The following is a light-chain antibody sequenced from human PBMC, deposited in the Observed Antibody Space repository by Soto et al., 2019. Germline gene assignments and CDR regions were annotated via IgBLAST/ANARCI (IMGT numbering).Light chain of an antibody. V-gene: IGLV2-14*01. CDR1: SSDVGGYNY. Sequence: QSALTQPASVSGSPGQSITISCTGTSSDVGGYNYVSWYQQHPRKAPKLMIYEVSDRPSGVSDRFSGSKSGNTASLTISGLQAEDEADYYCSSSTTSHTLVFGTVTTLTVL. CDR2: EVS. J-gene: IGLJ1*01. CDR3: SSSTTSHTLV.